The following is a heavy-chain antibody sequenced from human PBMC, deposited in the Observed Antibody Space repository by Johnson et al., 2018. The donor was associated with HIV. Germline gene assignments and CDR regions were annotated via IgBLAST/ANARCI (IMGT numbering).Heavy chain of an antibody. V-gene: IGHV3-30-3*01. CDR3: ARVGIVATILGAFDI. Sequence: VQLVESGGGVVQPGRSLRLSCAASGVTFSSYAMHWVRQAPGKGLEWVAVISYDGSNKYYADSVKVRFTISRDNSKNTLYLQMNSLRAEDTAVYYCARVGIVATILGAFDIWGQGTMVTVSS. CDR2: ISYDGSNK. CDR1: GVTFSSYA. D-gene: IGHD5-12*01. J-gene: IGHJ3*02.